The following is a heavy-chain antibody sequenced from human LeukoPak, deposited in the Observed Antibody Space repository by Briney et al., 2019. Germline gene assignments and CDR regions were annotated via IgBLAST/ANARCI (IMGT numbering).Heavy chain of an antibody. V-gene: IGHV3-74*01. CDR1: GFTFSSYW. D-gene: IGHD1-1*01. CDR3: ARMQLDHDAFDI. Sequence: PGGSLRLSCASSGFTFSSYWMHWVRQAPGKGLVWVSRINSDGSSTSYADSVKGQFTISRDNAKNTLYLQMNSLRAEDTAVYYCARMQLDHDAFDIWGQGTMVTVSS. CDR2: INSDGSST. J-gene: IGHJ3*02.